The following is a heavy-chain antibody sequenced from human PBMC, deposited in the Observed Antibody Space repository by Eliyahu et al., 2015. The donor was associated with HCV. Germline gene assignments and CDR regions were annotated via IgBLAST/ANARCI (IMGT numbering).Heavy chain of an antibody. Sequence: EVQLVQSXAEVKKPGESLXISCXXSGYSFXSSWISWVRQMPGKGLEWMGRIDPSDSYTNYSPSFQGHVTISAEKSVSTAYLQWSSLKASDTAIYYCATGRYSTDGFDYWGQGTLVTVSS. CDR2: IDPSDSYT. CDR1: GYSFXSSW. V-gene: IGHV5-10-1*03. D-gene: IGHD1-26*01. J-gene: IGHJ4*02. CDR3: ATGRYSTDGFDY.